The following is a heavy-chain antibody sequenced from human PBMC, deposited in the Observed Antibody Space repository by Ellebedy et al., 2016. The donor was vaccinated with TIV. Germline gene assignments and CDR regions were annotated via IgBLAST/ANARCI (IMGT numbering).Heavy chain of an antibody. D-gene: IGHD3-22*01. CDR3: ARAPCHTIICYLQYYFDY. CDR2: ISGASNYI. CDR1: GFTFSDYY. V-gene: IGHV3-11*05. J-gene: IGHJ4*02. Sequence: GESLKISXTASGFTFSDYYMAWIRQTPGKGLEWVSYISGASNYIEYGDSVKGRFIISRDNGKNSLNLQMNSLRGEDTAVYYCARAPCHTIICYLQYYFDYWGQGTLVTVSS.